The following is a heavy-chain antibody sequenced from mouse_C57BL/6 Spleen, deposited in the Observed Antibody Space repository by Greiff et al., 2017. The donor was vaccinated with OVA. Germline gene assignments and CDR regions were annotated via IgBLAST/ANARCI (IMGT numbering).Heavy chain of an antibody. CDR1: GYTFTSYW. J-gene: IGHJ3*01. Sequence: QVQLQQSGAELVRPGSSVKLSCKASGYTFTSYWMHWVKQRPIQGLEWIGNIDPSDSETHYNQKFKDKATLTVDKSSSTAYMQLSSLTSEDSAVYYCARRAYGSSYETAFAYWGQGTLVTVSA. V-gene: IGHV1-52*01. CDR3: ARRAYGSSYETAFAY. CDR2: IDPSDSET. D-gene: IGHD1-1*01.